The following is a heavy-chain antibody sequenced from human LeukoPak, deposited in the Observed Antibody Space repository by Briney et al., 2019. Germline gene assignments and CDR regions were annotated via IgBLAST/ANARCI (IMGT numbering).Heavy chain of an antibody. Sequence: PSQTLSLTCTVSGGSISSGGYYWSWIRQHPGKGLEWIGYIYYSGSTYYNPPLKSRVTISVDTSKNQFSLKLSSVTAADTAVYYCARDPRAARHAFDIWGQGTMVTVSS. D-gene: IGHD5-18*01. CDR1: GGSISSGGYY. J-gene: IGHJ3*02. CDR3: ARDPRAARHAFDI. CDR2: IYYSGST. V-gene: IGHV4-31*03.